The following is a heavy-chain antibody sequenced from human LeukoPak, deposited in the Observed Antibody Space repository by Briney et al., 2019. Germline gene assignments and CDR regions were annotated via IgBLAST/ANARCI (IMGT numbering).Heavy chain of an antibody. CDR3: AKDGAPYSGYGGFDY. CDR2: ISWDGGST. Sequence: GGSLRLSCAASGFTFDDYTMHWVRRAPGKGLEWVSLISWDGGSTYYADSVEGRFTISRDNSKNSLYLQMNSLRTEDTALYYCAKDGAPYSGYGGFDYWGQGTLVTVSS. D-gene: IGHD5-12*01. V-gene: IGHV3-43*01. J-gene: IGHJ4*02. CDR1: GFTFDDYT.